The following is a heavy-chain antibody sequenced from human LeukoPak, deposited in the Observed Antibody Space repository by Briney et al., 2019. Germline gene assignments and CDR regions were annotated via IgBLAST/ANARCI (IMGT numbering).Heavy chain of an antibody. J-gene: IGHJ4*02. CDR1: GFTFSSYA. V-gene: IGHV3-23*01. Sequence: HSGGSLRLSCAASGFTFSSYAMSWVRQAPGKGLEWVSAISGSGGSTYYADSVKGRFTISRDNAKNSLYLQMNSLRAEDTAVYYCARDAGYDSSGYYTDFDYWGQGTLVTVSS. CDR2: ISGSGGST. CDR3: ARDAGYDSSGYYTDFDY. D-gene: IGHD3-22*01.